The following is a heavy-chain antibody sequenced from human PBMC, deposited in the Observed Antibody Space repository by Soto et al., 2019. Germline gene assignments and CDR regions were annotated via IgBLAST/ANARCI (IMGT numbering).Heavy chain of an antibody. CDR3: ATAPGGHSGCGHWSDP. J-gene: IGHJ5*02. CDR1: GYSISSGYY. V-gene: IGHV4-38-2*02. D-gene: IGHD2-21*02. Sequence: PSDTLSLTCTVSGYSISSGYYWSWIRQTPGKGLEWIGSISHSGTSFYNPSLRSRVTISMDTSNNHFSLKLNSLTATDTAVYYCATAPGGHSGCGHWSDPWGQGTLVSVS. CDR2: ISHSGTS.